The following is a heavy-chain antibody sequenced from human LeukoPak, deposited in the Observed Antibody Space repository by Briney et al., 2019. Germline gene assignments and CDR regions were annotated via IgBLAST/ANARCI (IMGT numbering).Heavy chain of an antibody. CDR2: IYYSGNT. J-gene: IGHJ5*02. CDR1: GGSISSGDYY. V-gene: IGHV4-30-4*08. CDR3: ASTNCSSAGCYGANWFDP. D-gene: IGHD2-2*01. Sequence: SQTLSLTCTVSGGSISSGDYYWSWIRQPPGKGLEWIGYIYYSGNTFHYNPPLKSRVNISVDTSKNQFSLRLSSVTAVDTAVYYCASTNCSSAGCYGANWFDPWGQGTLVTVSS.